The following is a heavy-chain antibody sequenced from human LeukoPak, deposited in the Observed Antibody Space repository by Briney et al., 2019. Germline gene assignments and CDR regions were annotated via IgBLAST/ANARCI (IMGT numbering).Heavy chain of an antibody. CDR3: ASRQYDILTGYDGALDI. CDR2: ISASGGST. V-gene: IGHV3-23*01. D-gene: IGHD3-9*01. CDR1: GFTFSTFA. Sequence: GGSLILSCAASGFTFSTFAMSWVRQAPGKGLEWVSIISASGGSTYYADSVKGRFTISRDNSKNTLYLQMNSLSAEDTAVYYCASRQYDILTGYDGALDIWGQGTVVTVSS. J-gene: IGHJ3*02.